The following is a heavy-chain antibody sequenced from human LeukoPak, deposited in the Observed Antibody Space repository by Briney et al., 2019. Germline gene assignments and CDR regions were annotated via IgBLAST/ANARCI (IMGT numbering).Heavy chain of an antibody. V-gene: IGHV3-23*01. CDR2: VSGSGDAT. CDR3: ARDLVTIFGVAAFDY. Sequence: GGSLRLSCAASRFTFSSNAMSWVRQAPGKGLEWVSTVSGSGDATYYAESVKGRFTISRDNSKNTLYLQMNSLRAEDTAVYYCARDLVTIFGVAAFDYWGQGTLVTVSS. CDR1: RFTFSSNA. J-gene: IGHJ4*02. D-gene: IGHD3-3*01.